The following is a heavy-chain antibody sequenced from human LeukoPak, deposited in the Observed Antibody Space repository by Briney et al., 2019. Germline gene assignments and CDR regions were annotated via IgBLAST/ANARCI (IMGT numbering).Heavy chain of an antibody. CDR3: ARRTPYYYDSSGYYYFDY. V-gene: IGHV1-18*01. J-gene: IGHJ4*02. Sequence: ASVKVSCKASGYTFINYGIIWVRQAPGQGLEWMGWISAYNGNTNYAQKLQGRVTMTTDTSTSTAYMELRSLRSDDTAVYYCARRTPYYYDSSGYYYFDYWGQGTLVTVSS. D-gene: IGHD3-22*01. CDR2: ISAYNGNT. CDR1: GYTFINYG.